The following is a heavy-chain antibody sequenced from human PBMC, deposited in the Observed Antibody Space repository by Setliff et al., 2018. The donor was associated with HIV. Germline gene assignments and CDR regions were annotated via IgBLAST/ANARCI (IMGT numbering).Heavy chain of an antibody. Sequence: GGSLRLSCAASGFTFGSYAMHWVRQAPGKGLEWVAVISYDGSYKYYADSVKGRFTISRDNAKNSLFLQMNSLGVEDTAFYYCARDGAGHRYMDFWGKGTTVTVSS. J-gene: IGHJ6*03. CDR3: ARDGAGHRYMDF. D-gene: IGHD3-16*01. V-gene: IGHV3-30*04. CDR2: ISYDGSYK. CDR1: GFTFGSYA.